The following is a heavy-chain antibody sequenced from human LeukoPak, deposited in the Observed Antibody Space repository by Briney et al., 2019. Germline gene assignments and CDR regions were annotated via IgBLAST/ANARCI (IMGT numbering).Heavy chain of an antibody. CDR1: GFTFSSYG. V-gene: IGHV3-30*18. Sequence: PGRSLRLSCAASGFTFSSYGMHWVRQAPGKGLEWVAVISYDGSNKYYADSVKGRFTISRDNSKNTLYLQMNSLRAEDTAVYYCAKDFPLNCSGGSCYSGGFDYWGQGTLVTVSS. CDR2: ISYDGSNK. J-gene: IGHJ4*02. CDR3: AKDFPLNCSGGSCYSGGFDY. D-gene: IGHD2-15*01.